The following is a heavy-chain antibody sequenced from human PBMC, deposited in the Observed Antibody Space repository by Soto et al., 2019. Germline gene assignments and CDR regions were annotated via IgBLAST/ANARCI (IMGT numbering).Heavy chain of an antibody. CDR2: IRNKANSYTT. CDR1: GFTFRDYY. J-gene: IGHJ3*02. Sequence: EVQLVESGGGLVQPGGSLRLSCAASGFTFRDYYMDWVRQALGKGLEWVGRIRNKANSYTTEYAASVKGRFTISRDDSKNSLYLQMNSLKTEDTAVYYCARGNRAFDIWGQGTLATVSS. CDR3: ARGNRAFDI. V-gene: IGHV3-72*01.